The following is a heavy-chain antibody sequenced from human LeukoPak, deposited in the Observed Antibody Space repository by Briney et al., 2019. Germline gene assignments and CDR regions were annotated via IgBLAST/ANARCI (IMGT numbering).Heavy chain of an antibody. D-gene: IGHD4/OR15-4a*01. CDR1: GFTFSSAW. V-gene: IGHV3-15*01. Sequence: GGSLRLSCAASGFTFSSAWMTWVRQAPGKGLEWVGRIKSKTDDGTTDYAAPVKGRFTISRDDSKNTLFLQMNSLKTEDTAVYYCSTADYPLFAYWGQGTLVTVSS. J-gene: IGHJ4*02. CDR3: STADYPLFAY. CDR2: IKSKTDDGTT.